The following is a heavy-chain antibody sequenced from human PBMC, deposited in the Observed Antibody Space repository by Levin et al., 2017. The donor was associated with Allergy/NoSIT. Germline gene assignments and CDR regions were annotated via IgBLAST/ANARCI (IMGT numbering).Heavy chain of an antibody. CDR3: VRLWAGGY. CDR2: IENEGRST. D-gene: IGHD3-10*01. Sequence: GGSLRLSCAASGFTFSGCSMDWVRQVPGKGLVWVARIENEGRSTAYADSVKGRFTISRDNAKNTMSRQMNSLGAEDTAIYYWVRLWAGGYWGQGTLVTVSS. J-gene: IGHJ4*02. V-gene: IGHV3-74*01. CDR1: GFTFSGCS.